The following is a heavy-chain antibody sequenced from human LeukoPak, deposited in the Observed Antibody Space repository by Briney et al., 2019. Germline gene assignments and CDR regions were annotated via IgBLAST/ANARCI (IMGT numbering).Heavy chain of an antibody. J-gene: IGHJ6*02. CDR3: ARDRTRDYYYGMDV. CDR2: ISSSSSTI. Sequence: GGSLRLSCAASGFTFSSYSMNWVRQAPGKGLEWVSYISSSSSTIYYADSVKGRFTISRDNAKNSLYLQMNSLRDEDTAVYYCARDRTRDYYYGMDVWGQGTTVTVSS. V-gene: IGHV3-48*02. CDR1: GFTFSSYS. D-gene: IGHD1-14*01.